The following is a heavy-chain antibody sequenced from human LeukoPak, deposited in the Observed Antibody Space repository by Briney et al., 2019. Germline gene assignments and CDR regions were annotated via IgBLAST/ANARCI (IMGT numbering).Heavy chain of an antibody. D-gene: IGHD6-13*01. J-gene: IGHJ6*04. CDR3: HYSSRLRYYYGMDV. CDR1: GGSFSGCY. CDR2: INHSGST. V-gene: IGHV4-34*01. Sequence: SETLSLTCAVYGGSFSGCYWSWIRQPPGKGLEWIGEINHSGSTNYNPSLKSRVTISVDTSKNQLSLKLSSVTAADTAVYYCHYSSRLRYYYGMDVWGKGTTVTVSS.